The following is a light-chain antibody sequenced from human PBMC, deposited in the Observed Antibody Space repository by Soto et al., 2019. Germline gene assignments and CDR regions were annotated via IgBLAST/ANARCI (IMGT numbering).Light chain of an antibody. V-gene: IGKV1-5*01. J-gene: IGKJ1*01. CDR2: DAS. Sequence: DIPMTQPPSTLSGSLGDSVTITCRASQTICSWLAWYQQKPGKAPKLLIYDASTLESGVPSRFSGRRSGTEFTLTISSLQPDDFATYYCQEYNSYSKTFGQGPKVDI. CDR1: QTICSW. CDR3: QEYNSYSKT.